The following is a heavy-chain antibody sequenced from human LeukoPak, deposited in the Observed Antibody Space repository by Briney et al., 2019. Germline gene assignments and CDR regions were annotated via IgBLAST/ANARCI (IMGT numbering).Heavy chain of an antibody. CDR2: IKQDGSEK. Sequence: EGSLRLSCVASGYSFNNYRMTWVRQAPGKGLEWVANIKQDGSEKQYVDSVKGRFAISRDNAKKSLYLQINTLGAEDTAVYYCVRGPHIAATSYWGQGTLVTVSS. CDR3: VRGPHIAATSY. V-gene: IGHV3-7*03. CDR1: GYSFNNYR. D-gene: IGHD6-25*01. J-gene: IGHJ4*02.